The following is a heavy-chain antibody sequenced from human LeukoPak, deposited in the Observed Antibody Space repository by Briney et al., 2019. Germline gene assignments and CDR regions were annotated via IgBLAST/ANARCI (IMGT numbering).Heavy chain of an antibody. J-gene: IGHJ6*02. D-gene: IGHD5-12*01. V-gene: IGHV3-33*01. CDR2: IWYDGSNK. Sequence: PGGSLRLSCAASGFTFSSYGMHWVRQAPGKGLEWVAVIWYDGSNKYYADSVKGRFTISRDNSKNTLYLQMNSLRAEDTAVYYCARDLGGYSGYDTFYGMDVWGQGTTVTVSS. CDR1: GFTFSSYG. CDR3: ARDLGGYSGYDTFYGMDV.